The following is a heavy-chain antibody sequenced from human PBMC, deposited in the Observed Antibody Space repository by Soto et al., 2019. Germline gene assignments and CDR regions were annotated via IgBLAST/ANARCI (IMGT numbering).Heavy chain of an antibody. D-gene: IGHD6-13*01. CDR1: GFTFSSYS. CDR2: ISSSSSTI. Sequence: EVQLVESGGGLVQPGGSLRLSCAASGFTFSSYSMNWVRQAPGKGLEWVSYISSSSSTIYYADSVKGRFTISRDNAKNTLNLQMNSLRAEDTAVYYCARHPERIAESGWFDPWGQGTLVTVSS. CDR3: ARHPERIAESGWFDP. V-gene: IGHV3-48*01. J-gene: IGHJ5*02.